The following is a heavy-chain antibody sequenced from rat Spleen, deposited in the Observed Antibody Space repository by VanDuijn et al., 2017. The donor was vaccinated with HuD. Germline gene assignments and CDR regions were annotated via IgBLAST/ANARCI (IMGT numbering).Heavy chain of an antibody. Sequence: EVQLVESGGGLVQPGRSLKLSCVASGFTFNDYWMTWIRQAPTKGLEWVATFSYDGRTTYYRDSVKGRFTIPRDNAENTVYLQISSLRSEDTATYYCARQEDYGGYSRDYFGYWGQGVVVTVSS. D-gene: IGHD1-11*01. J-gene: IGHJ2*01. CDR2: FSYDGRTT. V-gene: IGHV5-7*01. CDR1: GFTFNDYW. CDR3: ARQEDYGGYSRDYFGY.